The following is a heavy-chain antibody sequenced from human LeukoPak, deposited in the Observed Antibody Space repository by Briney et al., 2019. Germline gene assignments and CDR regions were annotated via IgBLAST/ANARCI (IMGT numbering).Heavy chain of an antibody. D-gene: IGHD1-26*01. V-gene: IGHV4-39*01. CDR1: SASITSSPYF. CDR2: ISYSGTT. Sequence: SETLSLTCTVSSASITSSPYFWGWIRQSPGKGLEWIGSISYSGTTYYNPSLKSRVTISVDTSKNQFSLKLSSVTAADTAVYYCARRGGGSYYGLDYWGQGTLVTVSS. J-gene: IGHJ4*02. CDR3: ARRGGGSYYGLDY.